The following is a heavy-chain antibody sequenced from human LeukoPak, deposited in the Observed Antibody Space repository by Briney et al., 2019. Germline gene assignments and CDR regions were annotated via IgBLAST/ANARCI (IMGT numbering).Heavy chain of an antibody. D-gene: IGHD6-19*01. V-gene: IGHV3-23*01. CDR1: GFTFSSYA. Sequence: GGSLRLSCAASGFTFSSYAMNWVRQAPGMGLEWVSAISGSGGSTYYADSVKGRFTFSRDNSKNTLYLQMNSLRAEDTAVYYCARRSGIAVAGAFDYWGQGTLVTVSS. CDR2: ISGSGGST. CDR3: ARRSGIAVAGAFDY. J-gene: IGHJ4*02.